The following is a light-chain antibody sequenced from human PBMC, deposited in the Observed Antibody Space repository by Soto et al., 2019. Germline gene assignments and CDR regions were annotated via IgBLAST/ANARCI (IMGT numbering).Light chain of an antibody. V-gene: IGKV3-11*01. CDR1: QSIGNY. CDR2: ATS. Sequence: ENWLNHSPATLSLSPGERDTLSCRASQSIGNYLAGYQQKPDQSPRLLIYATSTRAAGIPDRFSGSGSGTDFTLTISRLEPDDVAVYYCQQYFNWSETFREVTK. J-gene: IGKJ1*01. CDR3: QQYFNWSET.